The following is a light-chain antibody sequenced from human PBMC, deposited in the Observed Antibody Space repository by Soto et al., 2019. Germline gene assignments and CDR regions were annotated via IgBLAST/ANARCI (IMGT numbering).Light chain of an antibody. CDR3: MQNSHWPGT. CDR1: HSLVYSDGITY. V-gene: IGKV2-30*01. J-gene: IGKJ1*01. CDR2: KVS. Sequence: EVVMTQSPLSLPGTLGQPASISCRSSHSLVYSDGITYLNWFQQRPGQSPRRLSFKVSHRDSGVPDRFSGSGSGTNFTLKISRVEVEDVGLYYCMQNSHWPGTFGQGTKVDIK.